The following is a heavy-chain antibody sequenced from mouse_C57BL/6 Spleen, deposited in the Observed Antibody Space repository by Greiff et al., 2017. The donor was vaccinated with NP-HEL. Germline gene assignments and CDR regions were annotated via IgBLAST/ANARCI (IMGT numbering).Heavy chain of an antibody. CDR2: IYPRDGST. CDR3: ARSLYYYGSSYDAMDY. D-gene: IGHD1-1*01. CDR1: GYTFTDHP. V-gene: IGHV1-78*01. J-gene: IGHJ4*01. Sequence: VKLMESDAELVKPGASVKISCKVSGYTFTDHPIHWMKQRPEQGLEWIGYIYPRDGSTKYNEKFKGKATLTADKSSSTAYMQLNSLTSEDSAVYFCARSLYYYGSSYDAMDYWGQGTSVTVSS.